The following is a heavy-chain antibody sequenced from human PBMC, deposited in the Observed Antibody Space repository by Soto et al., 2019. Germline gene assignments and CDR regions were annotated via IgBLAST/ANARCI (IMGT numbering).Heavy chain of an antibody. CDR3: AREPYSSGWPYWFDP. CDR2: INPNSGGT. Sequence: GASVKVSCKASGYTFTGYYMHWVRQAPGQGLEWMGWINPNSGGTNYAQKFQGWVAMTRDTSISTAYMELSRLRSDDTAVYYCAREPYSSGWPYWFDPWGQGTLVTVSS. J-gene: IGHJ5*02. CDR1: GYTFTGYY. V-gene: IGHV1-2*04. D-gene: IGHD6-19*01.